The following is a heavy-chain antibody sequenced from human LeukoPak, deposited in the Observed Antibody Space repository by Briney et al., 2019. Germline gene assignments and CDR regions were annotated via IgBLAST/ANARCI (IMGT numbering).Heavy chain of an antibody. Sequence: ASVKDSCKVSGYTLTEFSMHWVRQAPGKGLEWMGGFDPEDGETIYAQKFQGRVTMTEDTSTDTAYMELSSLRSEDTAVYYCATSMIAAAGTPFDYWGQGTLLTVSS. J-gene: IGHJ4*02. V-gene: IGHV1-24*01. CDR1: GYTLTEFS. D-gene: IGHD6-13*01. CDR3: ATSMIAAAGTPFDY. CDR2: FDPEDGET.